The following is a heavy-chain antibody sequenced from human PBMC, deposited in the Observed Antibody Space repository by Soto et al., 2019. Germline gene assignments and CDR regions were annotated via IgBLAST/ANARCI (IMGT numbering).Heavy chain of an antibody. J-gene: IGHJ3*02. CDR3: ARVGAYDYESTGYSAAFDI. CDR1: GGTFSTYD. Sequence: QVQLVQSGAEVKKPGSSVKVSCKASGGTFSTYDINWVRQAPGQGLEWMGVIIPIVGTANYAQKFQDRLTITADEFTNTSHMEQSSLRSEDTAVYYCARVGAYDYESTGYSAAFDIWGQGTMVTVSS. D-gene: IGHD3-22*01. V-gene: IGHV1-69*01. CDR2: IIPIVGTA.